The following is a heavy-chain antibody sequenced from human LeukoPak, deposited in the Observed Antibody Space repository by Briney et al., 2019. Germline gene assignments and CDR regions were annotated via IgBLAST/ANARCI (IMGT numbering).Heavy chain of an antibody. V-gene: IGHV1-18*01. CDR1: GYTVTSYG. CDR2: ISAYNGNT. CDR3: ARDTYYYDSSGYYQYYFDY. Sequence: ASVKVSCKASGYTVTSYGISWVRQAPGQGLEWMGWISAYNGNTNYAQKLQGRVTMTTDTSTSTAYMELRSLRSDDTAVYYCARDTYYYDSSGYYQYYFDYWGQGTLVTVSS. D-gene: IGHD3-22*01. J-gene: IGHJ4*02.